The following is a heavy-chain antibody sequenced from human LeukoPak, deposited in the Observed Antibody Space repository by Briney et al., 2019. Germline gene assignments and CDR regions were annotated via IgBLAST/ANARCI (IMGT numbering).Heavy chain of an antibody. V-gene: IGHV1-69*08. CDR1: TGTFSSYT. J-gene: IGHJ4*02. CDR2: IIPIFDTA. D-gene: IGHD3-22*01. CDR3: VRGYDTSGPQKNYLDF. Sequence: GASVKVSCKASTGTFSSYTLSWVRQAPGRGLEWMGRIIPIFDTADYKQSFQGRVTFTADKSTGTAFMELTSLRSEDTATYYCVRGYDTSGPQKNYLDFWGQGTLVTVSS.